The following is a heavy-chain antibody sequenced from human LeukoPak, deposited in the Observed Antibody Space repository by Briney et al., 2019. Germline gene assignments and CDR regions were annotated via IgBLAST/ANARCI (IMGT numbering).Heavy chain of an antibody. J-gene: IGHJ4*02. CDR3: AKPKDSSSWYVAVSSDY. CDR1: GFTFSSYA. V-gene: IGHV3-23*01. Sequence: PGGSLRLSCAASGFTFSSYAMSWVRQAPGKGLEWVSVISGSGDTTYYTDSVKGRFTISRDNSKNTLYLQMNSLRAEDTAVYYCAKPKDSSSWYVAVSSDYWGQGTLVTVSS. D-gene: IGHD6-13*01. CDR2: ISGSGDTT.